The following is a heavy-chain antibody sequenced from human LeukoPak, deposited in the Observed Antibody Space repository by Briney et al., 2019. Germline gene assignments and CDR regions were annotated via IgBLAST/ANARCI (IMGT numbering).Heavy chain of an antibody. CDR1: GYSLTKLS. V-gene: IGHV1-24*01. J-gene: IGHJ2*01. Sequence: ASMKVSCKVSGYSLTKLSMHWVRQAPGKGLEWMGGFDPEDDDTIHAQKFQGRVTMTEDSSTDTAYMELSSLRSEDTAVYYCATPGNCSGGSCDFNWYFDLWGRGTLVTVSS. CDR3: ATPGNCSGGSCDFNWYFDL. CDR2: FDPEDDDT. D-gene: IGHD2-15*01.